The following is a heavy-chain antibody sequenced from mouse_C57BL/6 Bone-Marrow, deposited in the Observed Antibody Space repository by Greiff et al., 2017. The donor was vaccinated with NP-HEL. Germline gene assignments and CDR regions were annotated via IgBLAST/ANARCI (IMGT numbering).Heavy chain of an antibody. CDR2: ISSGSSTI. CDR1: GFTFSDYG. D-gene: IGHD2-4*01. J-gene: IGHJ3*01. Sequence: EVQLVESGGGLVKPGGSLKLSCAASGFTFSDYGMHWVRQAPEKGLEWVAYISSGSSTIYYADTVKGRFTISRDNAKNTLFLQMTSLRSEDTAMYYCARPGDYQFAYWGQGTLVTVSA. V-gene: IGHV5-17*01. CDR3: ARPGDYQFAY.